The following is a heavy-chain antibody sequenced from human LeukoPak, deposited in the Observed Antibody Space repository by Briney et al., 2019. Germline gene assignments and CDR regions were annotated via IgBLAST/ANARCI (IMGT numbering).Heavy chain of an antibody. Sequence: SPSETLSLTCAVSGGSISSGGYSWSWIRQPPGKGLEWIGYIYHSGSTYYNPSLKSRVTISVDRSKNQFSLKLSSVTAADTAVYYCARNPDDSSGYYIRYFDYWGQGTLVTVSS. CDR2: IYHSGST. CDR3: ARNPDDSSGYYIRYFDY. V-gene: IGHV4-30-2*01. D-gene: IGHD3-22*01. J-gene: IGHJ4*02. CDR1: GGSISSGGYS.